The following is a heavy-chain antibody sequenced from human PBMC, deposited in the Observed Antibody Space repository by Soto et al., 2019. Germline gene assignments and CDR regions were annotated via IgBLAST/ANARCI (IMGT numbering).Heavy chain of an antibody. J-gene: IGHJ4*02. Sequence: CVSLRLSCAASGFTFSDHYLTWTSQCPGKGLELVSYISPSGSDTKYADSVKGRFTISRDNGKNSLYLQLNSLTAEDAAVYFCSRAPRNGDFWGQGT. CDR2: ISPSGSDT. V-gene: IGHV3-11*05. CDR1: GFTFSDHY. CDR3: SRAPRNGDF.